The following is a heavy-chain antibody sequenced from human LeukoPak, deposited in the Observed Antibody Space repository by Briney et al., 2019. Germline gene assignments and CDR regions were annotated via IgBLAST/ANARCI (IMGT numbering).Heavy chain of an antibody. V-gene: IGHV4-39*07. CDR1: GDSISSRSYY. CDR2: INYSGST. CDR3: GRLGGSYSDFDY. J-gene: IGHJ4*01. Sequence: PSETLSLTCTVAGDSISSRSYYWVWIRQSPGKGLEWIGTINYSGSTYYSPSLISRVTMSVDPSKNQFSLNLSSVTAADTAVYYFGRLGGSYSDFDYCGHGTLVTVSS. D-gene: IGHD1-26*01.